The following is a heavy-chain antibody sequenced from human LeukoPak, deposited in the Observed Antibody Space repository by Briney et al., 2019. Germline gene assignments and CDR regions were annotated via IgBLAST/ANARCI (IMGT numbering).Heavy chain of an antibody. V-gene: IGHV3-30*03. CDR1: GFTFSSYD. CDR3: ARQIHSSGGSCSPLGFDI. CDR2: ISYDEGK. D-gene: IGHD2-15*01. J-gene: IGHJ3*02. Sequence: PGGSLRLSCAASGFTFSSYDIHWVRQAPGKGLEWVAVISYDEGKYYTDSVKGRFTISRDNSKNTLYLHMNSLTTEDTAVFYCARQIHSSGGSCSPLGFDIWGQGTMVSVSS.